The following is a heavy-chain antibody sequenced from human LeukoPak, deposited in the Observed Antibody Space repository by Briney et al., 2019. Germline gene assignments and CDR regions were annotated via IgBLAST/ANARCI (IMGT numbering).Heavy chain of an antibody. J-gene: IGHJ6*03. CDR1: GYTFTDYY. V-gene: IGHV1-2*02. Sequence: VASVKVSCKASGYTFTDYYIHWVRQAPGQGLEWMGWINSNSGATNSAQKFQGRVIMTRDTSTSTAYMELSRLRSDDTAVYYCAKFPLYSNSLYMDVWGKGTTVTVSS. CDR3: AKFPLYSNSLYMDV. CDR2: INSNSGAT. D-gene: IGHD6-13*01.